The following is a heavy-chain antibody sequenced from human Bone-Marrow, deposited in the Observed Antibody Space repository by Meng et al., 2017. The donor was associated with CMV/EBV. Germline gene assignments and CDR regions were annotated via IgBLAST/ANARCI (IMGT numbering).Heavy chain of an antibody. J-gene: IGHJ1*01. D-gene: IGHD1-26*01. V-gene: IGHV4-30-4*08. CDR1: GGSISSGDYY. Sequence: SETLSLTCTVSGGSISSGDYYWSWIRQPPGKGLEWIGYIYYNGSTYYNPSLKSRVTISVDTSKNQFSLKLSSVTAADTAVYYCARGSGFRSGSYYGGWGQGTLVTVSS. CDR2: IYYNGST. CDR3: ARGSGFRSGSYYGG.